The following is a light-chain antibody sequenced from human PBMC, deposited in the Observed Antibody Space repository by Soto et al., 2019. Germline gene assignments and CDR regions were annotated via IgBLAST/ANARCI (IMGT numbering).Light chain of an antibody. J-gene: IGKJ1*01. CDR1: QSVSSK. Sequence: EIVMTQSPATLSLSPGQRATLSCRASQSVSSKLAWYQQRPGQAPRLLTYSASTRATGIPARFSGSGSGTEFTLTISSPQSEDFAVYYCHQYNHWLTWTFGQGTKVE. CDR3: HQYNHWLTWT. CDR2: SAS. V-gene: IGKV3-15*01.